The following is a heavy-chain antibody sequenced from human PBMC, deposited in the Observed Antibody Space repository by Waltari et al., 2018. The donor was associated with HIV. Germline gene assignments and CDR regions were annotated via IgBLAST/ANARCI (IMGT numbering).Heavy chain of an antibody. CDR2: TYYSGGT. D-gene: IGHD3-10*01. CDR1: GGSISSYY. V-gene: IGHV4-59*08. Sequence: QVQLQESGPGLVKPSETLSLPCTVSGGSISSYYGSWIRQPPRTGREWIGDTYYSGGTNYNPLLKSRVTISVDTSKNQFSLKLSSVTAADTAVYYCARLVGYYGSGSSQGYYYYYGIDVWCQGTTVTVSS. CDR3: ARLVGYYGSGSSQGYYYYYGIDV. J-gene: IGHJ6*02.